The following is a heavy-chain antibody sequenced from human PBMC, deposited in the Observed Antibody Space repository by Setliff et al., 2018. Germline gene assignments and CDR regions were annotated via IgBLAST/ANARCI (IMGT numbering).Heavy chain of an antibody. Sequence: KPSETLSLTCTVSGGSINSYYWSWIRQPAGKGLEWIGRISTSGNTNYNPSLKSRVTVSLDTSKNQFSLKLTSMTAADTAVYYCARDQWVRSPPLYFSYSMDVWGQGTTVTVSS. V-gene: IGHV4-4*07. CDR1: GGSINSYY. CDR2: ISTSGNT. CDR3: ARDQWVRSPPLYFSYSMDV. D-gene: IGHD5-12*01. J-gene: IGHJ6*02.